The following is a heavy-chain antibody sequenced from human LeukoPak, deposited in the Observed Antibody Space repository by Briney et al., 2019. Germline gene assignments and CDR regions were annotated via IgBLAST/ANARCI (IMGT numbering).Heavy chain of an antibody. V-gene: IGHV4-34*01. CDR1: GGSFSGYY. CDR3: ATGSCSSTSCFLKEGAYNWFDP. D-gene: IGHD2-2*01. CDR2: INHSGST. J-gene: IGHJ5*02. Sequence: PETLSLTCAVYGGSFSGYYWSWIRQPPGKGLEWIGEINHSGSTNYNPSLKSRVTISVDTSRNQFSLKLSSVTAADTAVYYCATGSCSSTSCFLKEGAYNWFDPWGQGTLVTVSS.